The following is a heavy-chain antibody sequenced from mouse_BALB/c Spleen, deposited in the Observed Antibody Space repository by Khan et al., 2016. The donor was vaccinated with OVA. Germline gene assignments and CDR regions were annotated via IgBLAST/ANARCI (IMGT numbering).Heavy chain of an antibody. D-gene: IGHD2-14*01. CDR3: ARGGAAYYRNDGGAMEY. CDR1: GYTFTTAG. J-gene: IGHJ4*01. Sequence: QIQLVQSGPELKKPGETVRISCKASGYTFTTAGMQWVQKMPGKGLKWIGWINTHSGVPKYAEDFKGRFAFSLETSASTAYLQITNLKNEDTATYFCARGGAAYYRNDGGAMEYWVQGTSVTVSA. V-gene: IGHV9-4*02. CDR2: INTHSGVP.